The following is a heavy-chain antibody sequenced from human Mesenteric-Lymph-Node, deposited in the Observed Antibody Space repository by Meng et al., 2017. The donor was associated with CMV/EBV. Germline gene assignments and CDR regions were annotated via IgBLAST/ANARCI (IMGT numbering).Heavy chain of an antibody. D-gene: IGHD4-11*01. CDR1: GFTVSSHY. J-gene: IGHJ6*02. V-gene: IGHV3-53*01. CDR2: VYGGGGT. CDR3: ARGTVSTPSYPMDV. Sequence: GESLKISCAASGFTVSSHYMSWVRQSPDKGLEWVSVVYGGGGTEYTDSVKGRFTLSRDDSKNTLYLQMNSLRTEDTAVYYCARGTVSTPSYPMDVWGQGTTVTVSS.